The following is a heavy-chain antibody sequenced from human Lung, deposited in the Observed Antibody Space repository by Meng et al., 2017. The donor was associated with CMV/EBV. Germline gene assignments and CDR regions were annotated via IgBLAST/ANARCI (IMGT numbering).Heavy chain of an antibody. CDR2: IPHRGSS. Sequence: GQDWVSPVRTLSRTRAVSCYTSTNHKWWAWVRQPPGKGLEWIGEIPHRGSSAYNPSLKSRVSMSIDKSKNQFSMKLTSGTAADTAVYHCLRRSGGSVWGQGTLVTVSS. J-gene: IGHJ1*01. CDR1: CYTSTNHKW. D-gene: IGHD3-10*01. V-gene: IGHV4-4*02. CDR3: LRRSGGSV.